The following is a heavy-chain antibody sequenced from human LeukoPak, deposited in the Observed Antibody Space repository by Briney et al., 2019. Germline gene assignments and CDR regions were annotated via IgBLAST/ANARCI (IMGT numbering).Heavy chain of an antibody. CDR2: ISGSSNYI. CDR1: VLLFSIYC. Sequence: PGVPLSLSCAPSVLLFSIYCMIGVRQSTGEGLEWVSSISGSSNYIYYADSVKGRFTISRDNAKNSLYLQMNSLRAEDTAVYYCARDGWVDYWGQGTLVTVSS. V-gene: IGHV3-21*01. J-gene: IGHJ4*02. CDR3: ARDGWVDY. D-gene: IGHD2-2*03.